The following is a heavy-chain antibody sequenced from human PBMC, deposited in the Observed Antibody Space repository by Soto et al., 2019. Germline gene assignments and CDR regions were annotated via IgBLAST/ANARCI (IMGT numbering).Heavy chain of an antibody. CDR2: INHSGST. J-gene: IGHJ4*02. CDR1: GGSFSGYY. V-gene: IGHV4-34*01. Sequence: SETLSLTFAVYGGSFSGYYWNWIRQPPGKGLEWIGEINHSGSTNYNPSLKSRVTISVDTSNNQFSLKLSSVTAADKAVYFCARGIGYNYGYFDYWGQGTLVTVS. D-gene: IGHD5-18*01. CDR3: ARGIGYNYGYFDY.